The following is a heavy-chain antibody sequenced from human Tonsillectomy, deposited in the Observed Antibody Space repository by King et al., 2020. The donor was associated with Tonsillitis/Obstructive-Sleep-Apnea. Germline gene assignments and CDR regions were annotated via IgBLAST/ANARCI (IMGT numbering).Heavy chain of an antibody. CDR1: GFTFSSYA. CDR2: ISYDGSKK. V-gene: IGHV3-30*04. J-gene: IGHJ6*03. Sequence: VQLVESGGGVVQPGRSLRLSCAASGFTFSSYAVHWVRQAPGKGLEWVAVISYDGSKKYYADSVKGRFTISRDNSQNTLYLQMNSLGGEDTAVYYCARDWGSKYYYYMDVWGKGTTVTVSS. D-gene: IGHD3-16*01. CDR3: ARDWGSKYYYYMDV.